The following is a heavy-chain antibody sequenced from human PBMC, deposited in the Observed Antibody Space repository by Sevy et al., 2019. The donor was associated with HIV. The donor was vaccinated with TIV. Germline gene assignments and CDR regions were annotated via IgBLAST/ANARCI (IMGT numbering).Heavy chain of an antibody. CDR2: ISYDGSNK. V-gene: IGHV3-30-3*01. CDR1: GFTFSSYA. J-gene: IGHJ4*02. D-gene: IGHD2-21*02. Sequence: GSLRLSCAASGFTFSSYAMHWVRQAPGKGLEWVAVISYDGSNKYYADSVKGRFTISRDNSKNTLYLQMNSLRAEDTAVYYCARDPPYCGGDCYFPDYWGQGTLVTVSS. CDR3: ARDPPYCGGDCYFPDY.